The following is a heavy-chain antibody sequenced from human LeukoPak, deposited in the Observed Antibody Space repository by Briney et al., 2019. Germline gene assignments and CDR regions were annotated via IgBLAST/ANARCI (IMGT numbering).Heavy chain of an antibody. CDR1: GFTFSSYS. V-gene: IGHV3-21*01. Sequence: GGSLRLSCAASGFTFSSYSMTWVRQAPGKGLEWVLSISSSSSYIYYADSVKGRFTISRDNAKNSLYLQMNSLRAEDTAVYYCASELVAAPWGQGTLVTVSS. J-gene: IGHJ5*02. D-gene: IGHD5-12*01. CDR3: ASELVAAP. CDR2: ISSSSSYI.